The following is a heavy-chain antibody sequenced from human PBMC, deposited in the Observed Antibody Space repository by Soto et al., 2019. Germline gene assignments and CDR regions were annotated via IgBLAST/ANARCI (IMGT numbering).Heavy chain of an antibody. CDR3: TRVGLYYYDSSGSQGAFDI. CDR2: IRSKAYGGTT. J-gene: IGHJ3*02. Sequence: GGSLRLSCTASGFTFGDYAMSWFRQAPGKGLEWVGFIRSKAYGGTTEYAASVKGRFTISRDDSKSIAYLQMNSLKTEDTAVYYCTRVGLYYYDSSGSQGAFDIWGQGTMVTVSS. CDR1: GFTFGDYA. V-gene: IGHV3-49*03. D-gene: IGHD3-22*01.